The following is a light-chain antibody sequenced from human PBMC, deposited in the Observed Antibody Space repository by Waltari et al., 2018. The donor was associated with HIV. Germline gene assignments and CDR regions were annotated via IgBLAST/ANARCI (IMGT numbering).Light chain of an antibody. V-gene: IGKV1-39*01. CDR2: AAS. CDR1: QSINIY. CDR3: QQSYSGLI. J-gene: IGKJ3*01. Sequence: DIQMTQSPSSLSASLGDRVTITCRASQSINIYINWYQQKSGKAPNLLIYAASNLESGVPSMFSGNGSGTDFTLTINGLQREDFATYYCQQSYSGLIFGPGTRVDV.